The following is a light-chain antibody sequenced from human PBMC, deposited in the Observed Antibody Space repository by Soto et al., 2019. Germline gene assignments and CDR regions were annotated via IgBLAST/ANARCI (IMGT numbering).Light chain of an antibody. CDR2: AAS. J-gene: IGKJ5*01. CDR3: QQYYSYPPT. Sequence: AIRMTPSPSSLSASTGDRVTITCRASQGISSYLAWYQQKPGKAPKLLIYAASTLQSGVPSRFSGSGSGTDFTLTISCLQSEYFATYYCQQYYSYPPTFGQGTRLEIK. CDR1: QGISSY. V-gene: IGKV1-8*01.